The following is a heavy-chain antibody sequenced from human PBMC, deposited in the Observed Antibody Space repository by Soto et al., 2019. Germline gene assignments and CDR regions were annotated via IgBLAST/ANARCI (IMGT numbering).Heavy chain of an antibody. CDR3: ARGGGCSGGSCNFDY. J-gene: IGHJ4*02. CDR1: GFTFSSYS. CDR2: ISSSSSTI. V-gene: IGHV3-48*01. D-gene: IGHD2-15*01. Sequence: EVQLVESGGGLVQPGGSLRLSCAASGFTFSSYSMNWVRQAPGKGLEWVSHISSSSSTIYYADSVKGRFTISRDNTKNSLYVQMNSVRAEDTAVYYCARGGGCSGGSCNFDYWGQGTLVTVSS.